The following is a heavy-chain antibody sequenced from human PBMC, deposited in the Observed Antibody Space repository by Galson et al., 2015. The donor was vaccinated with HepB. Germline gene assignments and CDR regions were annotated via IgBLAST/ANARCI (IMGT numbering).Heavy chain of an antibody. V-gene: IGHV3-49*03. CDR2: IRSKAYGGTT. CDR1: GFTFGDYA. Sequence: SLRLSCAASGFTFGDYAMSWFHQAPGKGLEWVGFIRSKAYGGTTEYAASVKGRFTISRDDSKSIAYLQMNSLKTEDTAVYYCTRVGSGWYGWYFDLWGRGTLVTVSS. J-gene: IGHJ2*01. D-gene: IGHD6-19*01. CDR3: TRVGSGWYGWYFDL.